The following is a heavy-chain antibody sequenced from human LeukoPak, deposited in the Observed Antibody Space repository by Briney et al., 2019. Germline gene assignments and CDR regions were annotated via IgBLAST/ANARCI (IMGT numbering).Heavy chain of an antibody. D-gene: IGHD2-2*01. V-gene: IGHV1-69*01. CDR2: IIPIFGTA. CDR3: ARARVVPADHNPFDY. CDR1: GGTFSSYA. Sequence: SVKVSCKASGGTFSSYAISWVRQAPGQGLEWMGGIIPIFGTANYTQKFQGRVTITADESTSTAYVELSSLRSEDTAVYYCARARVVPADHNPFDYWGQGTLVTASS. J-gene: IGHJ4*02.